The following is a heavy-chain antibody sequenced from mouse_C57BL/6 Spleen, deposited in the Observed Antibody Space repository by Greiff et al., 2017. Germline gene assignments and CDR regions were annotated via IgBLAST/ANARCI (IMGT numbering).Heavy chain of an antibody. V-gene: IGHV1-78*01. D-gene: IGHD1-1*01. CDR1: GYTFSDHT. CDR2: IFPRDGST. Sequence: QVQLQQSVAVLVKPGAPVKISCKVPGYTFSDHTIHWMKQRPEQGLVWIGYIFPRDGSTKYNEKFKGKDTLYADKSSSTAYVQLNRLTSEDSAVYFCARSSYDGSSYDAMDYWGQGTSVTVSS. J-gene: IGHJ4*01. CDR3: ARSSYDGSSYDAMDY.